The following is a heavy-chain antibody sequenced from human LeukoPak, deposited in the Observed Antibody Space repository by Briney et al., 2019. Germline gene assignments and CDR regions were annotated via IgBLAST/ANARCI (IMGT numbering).Heavy chain of an antibody. CDR1: GGSFSGYY. D-gene: IGHD2-2*01. CDR2: INHSGST. CDR3: ARQDQLLDY. J-gene: IGHJ4*02. Sequence: SETLSLTCAVYGGSFSGYYWSWIRQPPGKGLEWIGEINHSGSTNYNPSLKSRVTISVDTSKNQFSLKLSSVTAAGTAVYYCARQDQLLDYWGQGTLVTVSS. V-gene: IGHV4-34*01.